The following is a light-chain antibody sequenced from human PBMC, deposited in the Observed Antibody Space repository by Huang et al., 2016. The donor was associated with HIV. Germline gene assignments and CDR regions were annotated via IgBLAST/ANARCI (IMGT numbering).Light chain of an antibody. J-gene: IGKJ4*01. Sequence: DIQMTQSPSSLSASVGDRISITCRASQTISTFLNWYQQQPRKAPKHLIYDASNLQSGVASRFSGTGSGTHFTLTVTGLQPDDFATYFCQQTSSVPLTFGGGTRVE. V-gene: IGKV1-39*01. CDR3: QQTSSVPLT. CDR1: QTISTF. CDR2: DAS.